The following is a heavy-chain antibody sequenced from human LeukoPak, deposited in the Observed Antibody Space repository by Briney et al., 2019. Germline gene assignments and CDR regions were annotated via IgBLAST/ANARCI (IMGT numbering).Heavy chain of an antibody. J-gene: IGHJ4*02. CDR1: GGSISSYY. CDR2: ISGSGNT. V-gene: IGHV4-4*07. Sequence: SETLSLTCTVSGGSISSYYWSWIRQPAGKGLEWIGRISGSGNTNYNPSLKSRVTMSLDTSKNQFSLKLTSVTAADTAVYYCARNHLVVVTAVRRAYYFDYWGQGILVTVPS. D-gene: IGHD2-21*02. CDR3: ARNHLVVVTAVRRAYYFDY.